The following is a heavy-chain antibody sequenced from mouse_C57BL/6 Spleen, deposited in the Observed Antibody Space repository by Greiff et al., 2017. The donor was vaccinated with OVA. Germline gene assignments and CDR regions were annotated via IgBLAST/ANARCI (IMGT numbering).Heavy chain of an antibody. J-gene: IGHJ3*01. D-gene: IGHD2-2*01. Sequence: EVKLQESGPGLVKPSQSLSLTCSVTGYSITSGYYWNWIRQFPGNKLEWMGYISYDGSNNYNPSLKNRISITRDTSKNQFFLKLNSVTTEDTATYYCARGLVVTADLAYWGQGTLVTVSA. CDR2: ISYDGSN. CDR3: ARGLVVTADLAY. V-gene: IGHV3-6*01. CDR1: GYSITSGYY.